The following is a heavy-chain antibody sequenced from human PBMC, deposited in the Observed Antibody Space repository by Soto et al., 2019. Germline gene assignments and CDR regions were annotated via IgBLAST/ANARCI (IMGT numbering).Heavy chain of an antibody. CDR2: IYYSGTT. Sequence: SETLSLTCTVAGGSINVYYWSWIRQPPGKGLEWIGYIYYSGTTNYNYNPSLKSRVTISVDTSKNQFSLKLNSVTAADTGVYYCARDHNTLVRGSIITTWFDPWGQGTLVTVSS. CDR3: ARDHNTLVRGSIITTWFDP. D-gene: IGHD3-10*01. V-gene: IGHV4-59*01. CDR1: GGSINVYY. J-gene: IGHJ5*02.